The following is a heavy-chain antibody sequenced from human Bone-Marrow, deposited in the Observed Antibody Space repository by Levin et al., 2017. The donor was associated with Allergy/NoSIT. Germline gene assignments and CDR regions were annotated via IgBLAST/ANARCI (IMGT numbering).Heavy chain of an antibody. Sequence: PSETLSLTCAVSGLAISSSDWWTWVRQSPGKGLEWIGEIHPNGNTNFNPSLKGRVSISVDKSKNEFSLNLRSVTAADTATYYCAIMVYTVENQIVDVWGPGTKVTVSS. CDR2: IHPNGNT. D-gene: IGHD2-8*01. CDR1: GLAISSSDW. V-gene: IGHV4-4*02. J-gene: IGHJ6*02. CDR3: AIMVYTVENQIVDV.